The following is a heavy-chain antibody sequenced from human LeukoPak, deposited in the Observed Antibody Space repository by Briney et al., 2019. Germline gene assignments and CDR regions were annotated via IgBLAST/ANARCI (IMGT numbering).Heavy chain of an antibody. CDR2: IYSSGST. CDR1: GGSISGYY. Sequence: SETLSLTCTVSGGSISGYYWSWIRQPPWKGLEWIGYIYSSGSTNYNPSLKSRVTISVDTSKNHFSLKLTSVTAADTAVYYCARFQHRSGCYYYFDYWGQGTLVTVSS. J-gene: IGHJ4*02. V-gene: IGHV4-59*01. D-gene: IGHD3-22*01. CDR3: ARFQHRSGCYYYFDY.